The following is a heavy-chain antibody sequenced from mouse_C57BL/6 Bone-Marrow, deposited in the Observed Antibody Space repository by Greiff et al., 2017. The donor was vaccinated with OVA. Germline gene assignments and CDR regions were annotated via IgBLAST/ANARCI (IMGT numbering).Heavy chain of an antibody. V-gene: IGHV14-4*01. Sequence: VQLQQSGAELVRPGASVKLSCTASGFNIKDDYMHWVKQRPEQGLEWIGWIDPENGDTEYASKFQGKATITADTSSNTAYLQLSSLTSEDTAVYYCTTKGVGRFYAMDYWGQGTSVTVSS. CDR1: GFNIKDDY. CDR3: TTKGVGRFYAMDY. CDR2: IDPENGDT. J-gene: IGHJ4*01. D-gene: IGHD1-1*02.